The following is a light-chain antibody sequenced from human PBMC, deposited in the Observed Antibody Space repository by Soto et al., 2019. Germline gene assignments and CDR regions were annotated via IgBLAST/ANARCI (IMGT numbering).Light chain of an antibody. J-gene: IGLJ1*01. V-gene: IGLV2-14*03. CDR1: SSDAGGYNY. CDR2: DVS. Sequence: QSALTQPASVSGSPGQSITISCTGTSSDAGGYNYVSWYQQHPGKAPKLMIYDVSNRPSGVSNRFSGSKSGSTASLTISGLQAEDEADYYCSSYTSSSLHVFGTGTKVTVL. CDR3: SSYTSSSLHV.